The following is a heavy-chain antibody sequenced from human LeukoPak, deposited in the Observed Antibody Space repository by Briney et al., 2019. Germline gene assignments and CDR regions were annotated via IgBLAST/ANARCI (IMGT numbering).Heavy chain of an antibody. Sequence: ASVKVSCKASGYTFTSYDINWVRQAPGQGLEWMGWMNPNSGNTGYAQKFQGRVTMTRNTSISTAYMELSSLRSEDTAVYYCARRLGRTYYYYYGMDVWGQGTTVTVSS. CDR2: MNPNSGNT. J-gene: IGHJ6*02. D-gene: IGHD1-14*01. CDR1: GYTFTSYD. V-gene: IGHV1-8*01. CDR3: ARRLGRTYYYYYGMDV.